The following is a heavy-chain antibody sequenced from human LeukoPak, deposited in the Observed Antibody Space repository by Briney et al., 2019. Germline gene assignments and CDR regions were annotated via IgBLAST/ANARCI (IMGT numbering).Heavy chain of an antibody. D-gene: IGHD4-23*01. Sequence: GGSLRLSCAASGFTFGSYGMHWVRQAPGKGLEWVAVIWYDGSNKYYADSLKGRFTISRDNSKNTLYLQMNSLRAEDTAVYYCASNLDGGPAVYYYYGMDVWGQGTTVTVSS. CDR2: IWYDGSNK. CDR1: GFTFGSYG. J-gene: IGHJ6*02. CDR3: ASNLDGGPAVYYYYGMDV. V-gene: IGHV3-33*01.